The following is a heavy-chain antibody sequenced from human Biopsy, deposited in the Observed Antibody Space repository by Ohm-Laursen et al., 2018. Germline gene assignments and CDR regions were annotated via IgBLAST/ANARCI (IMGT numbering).Heavy chain of an antibody. J-gene: IGHJ6*02. CDR2: IVVSSGHT. CDR3: AATSTLYYYYYAMDV. CDR1: GFTFSSSA. V-gene: IGHV1-58*01. Sequence: SVKVSCKASGFTFSSSAVQWVRQARGQRLEWIGWIVVSSGHTNYAQKFQERVTITRDMSTSTAYMELTSLRSEDTAVYYCAATSTLYYYYYAMDVWDQGTTITVSS.